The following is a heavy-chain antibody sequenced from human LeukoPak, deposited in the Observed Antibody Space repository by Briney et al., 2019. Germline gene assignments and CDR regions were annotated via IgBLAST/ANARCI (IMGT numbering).Heavy chain of an antibody. CDR1: GYTLTELS. Sequence: ASVKVSCKVSGYTLTELSMHWVRQAPGKGLEWMGGFDPEDGETIYAQKFQGRVTMTEDTSTDTAYMELGSLRSEDTAVYYCATDPVQGGDFWSGYPRMDAWGQGTTVTVSS. CDR3: ATDPVQGGDFWSGYPRMDA. V-gene: IGHV1-24*01. CDR2: FDPEDGET. D-gene: IGHD3-3*01. J-gene: IGHJ6*02.